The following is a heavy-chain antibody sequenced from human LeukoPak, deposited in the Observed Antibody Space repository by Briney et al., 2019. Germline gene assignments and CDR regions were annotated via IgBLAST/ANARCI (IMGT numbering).Heavy chain of an antibody. CDR3: ARGGIRGVLMEY. V-gene: IGHV3-7*05. CDR1: AFTFSSYW. J-gene: IGHJ4*02. D-gene: IGHD3-10*01. CDR2: IKQDGSEK. Sequence: PGGSLRLSCAASAFTFSSYWMSWVRQAPGKGLEWVANIKQDGSEKYYVDSVKGRFTISRDNAKNSLYLQMNSLRADDTAVYYCARGGIRGVLMEYWGQGTLVTVSS.